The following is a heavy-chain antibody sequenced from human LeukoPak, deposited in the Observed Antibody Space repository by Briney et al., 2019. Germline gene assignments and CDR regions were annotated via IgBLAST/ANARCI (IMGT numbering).Heavy chain of an antibody. J-gene: IGHJ6*04. Sequence: EGSLRLSCAVSGFTFSNYAMHWVRQAPGKGLEWVAFIRSDGSNKNYADSVKGRFTISRDNSKNTLYLQMNSLRTEDTAVYYCAKDWSMDVWGKGTTVTVSS. CDR2: IRSDGSNK. CDR3: AKDWSMDV. CDR1: GFTFSNYA. V-gene: IGHV3-30*02.